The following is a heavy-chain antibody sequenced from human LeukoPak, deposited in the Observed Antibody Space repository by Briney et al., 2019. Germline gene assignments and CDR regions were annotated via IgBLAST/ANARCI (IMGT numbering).Heavy chain of an antibody. Sequence: SETLSLSCAVSGGAIRNYYWRWIRQPPGKGLEWIGYIYFNGITDYNPSLKSRVSMSQDTSKRQFSLRLTSVTAADTAVYYCASWLCSDGACYSYWGQGAQVVVSS. CDR2: IYFNGIT. J-gene: IGHJ4*02. V-gene: IGHV4-59*08. CDR1: GGAIRNYY. CDR3: ASWLCSDGACYSY. D-gene: IGHD2-21*01.